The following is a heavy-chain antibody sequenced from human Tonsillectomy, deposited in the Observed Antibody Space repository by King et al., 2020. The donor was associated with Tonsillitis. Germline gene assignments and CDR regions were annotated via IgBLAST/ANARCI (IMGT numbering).Heavy chain of an antibody. V-gene: IGHV3-48*03. CDR3: ARGGLYNWKDDDAFDI. J-gene: IGHJ3*02. CDR2: ISSSGSTI. D-gene: IGHD1-20*01. Sequence: VQLVESGGGLVQPGGSLRLSCAASGFTFSSYEMNWVRQAPGKGLEWVSYISSSGSTIYYADSVKGRFTISRDNAKNSLYLQMNSLRAEDTAVYYCARGGLYNWKDDDAFDIWGQGTMVTVSS. CDR1: GFTFSSYE.